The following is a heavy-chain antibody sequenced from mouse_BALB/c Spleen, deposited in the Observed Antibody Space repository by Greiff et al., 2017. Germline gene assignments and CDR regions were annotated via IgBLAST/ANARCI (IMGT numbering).Heavy chain of an antibody. CDR3: ARDFWQLRGAMDY. Sequence: QVQLKESGPGLVAPSQSLSITCTVSGFSLTGYGVNWVRQPPGKGLEWLGMIWGDGSTDYNSALKSRLSISKDNSKSQVFLKMNSLQTDDTARYYCARDFWQLRGAMDYWGQGTSVTVSS. J-gene: IGHJ4*01. CDR1: GFSLTGYG. CDR2: IWGDGST. V-gene: IGHV2-6-7*01. D-gene: IGHD2-1*01.